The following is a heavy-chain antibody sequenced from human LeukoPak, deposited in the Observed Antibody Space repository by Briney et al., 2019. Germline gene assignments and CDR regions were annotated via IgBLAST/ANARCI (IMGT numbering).Heavy chain of an antibody. V-gene: IGHV1-2*02. CDR3: ARPAGVSSSWYPDAFDI. D-gene: IGHD6-13*01. J-gene: IGHJ3*02. CDR2: INPKSGGT. Sequence: GSSVKVSCKASVYTFTGYYMHWVRQAPGQGLEWMGWINPKSGGTNYAQKFQGRVTMTRDTSISTAYMELSRLRSDDTAVYYCARPAGVSSSWYPDAFDIWGQGTMVTVSS. CDR1: VYTFTGYY.